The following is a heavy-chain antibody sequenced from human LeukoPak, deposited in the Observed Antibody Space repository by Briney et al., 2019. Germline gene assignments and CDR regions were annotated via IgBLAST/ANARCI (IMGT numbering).Heavy chain of an antibody. Sequence: RGGSLSLSCAASGLTVSSSYMSWDRQAPGKGLEWVSIIDNDGSTYYADSMKGRFTISRDNSKNTRYLQVNRLRAEETAMYYCASNILFAFDYWGQGTMVTVSS. J-gene: IGHJ3*01. D-gene: IGHD2/OR15-2a*01. CDR1: GLTVSSSY. CDR3: ASNILFAFDY. CDR2: IDNDGST. V-gene: IGHV3-53*01.